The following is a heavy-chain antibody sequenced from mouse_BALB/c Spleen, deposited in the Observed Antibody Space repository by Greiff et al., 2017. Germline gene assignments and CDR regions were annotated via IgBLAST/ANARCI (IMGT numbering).Heavy chain of an antibody. CDR1: GYTFTSYW. CDR3: ARRHDYDEDAMDY. V-gene: IGHV1-87*01. CDR2: IYPGDGDT. J-gene: IGHJ4*01. D-gene: IGHD2-4*01. Sequence: QGQLQQSGAELARPGASVKLSCKASGYTFTSYWMQWVKQRPGQGLEWIGAIYPGDGDTRYTQKFKGKATLTADKSSSTAYMQLSSLASEDSAVYYCARRHDYDEDAMDYWGQGTSVTVSS.